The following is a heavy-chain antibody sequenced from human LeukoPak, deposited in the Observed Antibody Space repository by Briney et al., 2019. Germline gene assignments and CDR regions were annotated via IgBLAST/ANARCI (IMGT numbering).Heavy chain of an antibody. V-gene: IGHV4-59*01. Sequence: PSETLSLTCTVYGGSISSYYWSWIRQPPGKGREWIGYIYYSGSTNYNPSLKSRVTISVDTSKNQFSLKLSSVTAADTAVYYCARDGYCGGDCYRSDWGQGTLVTVSS. CDR3: ARDGYCGGDCYRSD. J-gene: IGHJ4*02. CDR2: IYYSGST. CDR1: GGSISSYY. D-gene: IGHD2-21*02.